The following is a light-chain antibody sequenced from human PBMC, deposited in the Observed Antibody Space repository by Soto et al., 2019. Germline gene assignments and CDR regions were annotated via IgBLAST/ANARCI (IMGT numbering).Light chain of an antibody. CDR1: TSNIGSNI. CDR2: DNN. Sequence: QSVLTQPPSASGTPGQRITISCSGRTSNIGSNIVAWYQHLPGTAPKLLIYDNNQRPSGVPDRFFGSKSGTSASLAISGLQPDDESHYYCAAWDDSLNGLAFGGGTKVTVL. CDR3: AAWDDSLNGLA. V-gene: IGLV1-44*01. J-gene: IGLJ3*02.